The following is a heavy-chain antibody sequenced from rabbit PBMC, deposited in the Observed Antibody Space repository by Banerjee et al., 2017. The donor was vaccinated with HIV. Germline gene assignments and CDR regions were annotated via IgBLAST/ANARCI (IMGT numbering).Heavy chain of an antibody. CDR2: ILAGSSGTT. V-gene: IGHV1S40*01. J-gene: IGHJ3*01. D-gene: IGHD4-2*01. Sequence: QSLEESGGGLVQPEGSLTLTCTASGFSFSSSYYMCWVRQAPGKGLEWIACILAGSSGTTYYASWVNGRFTISKTSSTTVTLQMTSLTAADTATYFCARGGYDGGDGCALWGQGTLVTVS. CDR3: ARGGYDGGDGCAL. CDR1: GFSFSSSYY.